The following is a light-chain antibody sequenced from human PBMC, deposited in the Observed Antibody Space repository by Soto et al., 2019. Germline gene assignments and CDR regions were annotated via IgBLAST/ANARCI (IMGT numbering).Light chain of an antibody. CDR2: LGS. CDR3: MQALQTPRT. CDR1: QSLLHSNGYNY. V-gene: IGKV2-28*01. Sequence: DIVMTQSPLSLPVTPGEPASISCRSSQSLLHSNGYNYLDWYLQKPGQSPQLLIYLGSNRASGVPDRFSGSGSVTDFTLKISRVEAEDVGVYYCMQALQTPRTFGPGTKVDIK. J-gene: IGKJ3*01.